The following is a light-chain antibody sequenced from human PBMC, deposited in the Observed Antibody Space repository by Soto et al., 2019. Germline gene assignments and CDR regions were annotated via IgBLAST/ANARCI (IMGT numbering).Light chain of an antibody. CDR3: MQALQIPIT. CDR1: QSLLHSNGYNY. CDR2: LSS. Sequence: DIVMTQSPLSLPVTPGEPASISCRSSQSLLHSNGYNYLDWYLQKPGQSPQLLIHLSSHRASGVTVRFSGSGSGTDFTLNISRVEADDVGVYYCMQALQIPITFGQGTGLEIK. V-gene: IGKV2-28*01. J-gene: IGKJ5*01.